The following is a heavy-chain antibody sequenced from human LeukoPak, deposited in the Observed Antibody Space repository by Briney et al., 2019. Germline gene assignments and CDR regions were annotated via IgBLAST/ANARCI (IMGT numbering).Heavy chain of an antibody. Sequence: GGSLRLSCAASGFTVSSNYMSWVRQAPGKGLEWVSVIYSGGSTYYADSVKGRLTISRDNSKNTLYLQMNSLRAEDTAVYYCASLDSSSWTDAFDIWGQGTMVTVSS. J-gene: IGHJ3*02. V-gene: IGHV3-66*01. D-gene: IGHD6-13*01. CDR1: GFTVSSNY. CDR3: ASLDSSSWTDAFDI. CDR2: IYSGGST.